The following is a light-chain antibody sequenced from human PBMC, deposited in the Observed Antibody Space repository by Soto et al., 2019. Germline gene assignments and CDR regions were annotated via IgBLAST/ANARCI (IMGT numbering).Light chain of an antibody. CDR2: DVT. Sequence: QSVLTQPASVSGSPGQSITISCTGSSSDVGSFNLVSWYQQHPGKAPKLMIYDVTNRPSGVSSRFSGSKSGNTASLTISGLQAEDEADYYCCSYTSSSTLYVFGTGTKLTVL. J-gene: IGLJ1*01. CDR3: CSYTSSSTLYV. V-gene: IGLV2-14*02. CDR1: SSDVGSFNL.